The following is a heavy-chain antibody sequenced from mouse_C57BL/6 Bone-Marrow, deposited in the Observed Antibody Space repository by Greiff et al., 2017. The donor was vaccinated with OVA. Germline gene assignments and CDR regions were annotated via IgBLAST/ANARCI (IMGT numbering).Heavy chain of an antibody. Sequence: QVQLQHPGAELVKPGASVKLSCKASGYTFTSYWMQWVKQRPGQGLEWIGEIDPSDSYTNYNQKFKGKATLTVDTSSSTAYMQLSSLTSEDSAVYYCARWYGYWGQGTTLTVSS. CDR1: GYTFTSYW. D-gene: IGHD2-10*02. V-gene: IGHV1-50*01. CDR3: ARWYGY. CDR2: IDPSDSYT. J-gene: IGHJ2*01.